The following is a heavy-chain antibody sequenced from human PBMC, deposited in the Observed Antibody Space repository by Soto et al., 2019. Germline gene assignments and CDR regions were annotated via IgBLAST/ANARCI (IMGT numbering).Heavy chain of an antibody. V-gene: IGHV3-30*18. CDR1: GFTFSSYG. Sequence: GGSLRLSCAASGFTFSSYGMHWVRQAPGKGLEWVAVISYDGSNKYYADSVKGRFTISRDNSKNTLYLQMNSLRAEDTAVYYCAKDYDILTGYGYYYYGMDVWGQGTTVTVSS. CDR3: AKDYDILTGYGYYYYGMDV. D-gene: IGHD3-9*01. J-gene: IGHJ6*02. CDR2: ISYDGSNK.